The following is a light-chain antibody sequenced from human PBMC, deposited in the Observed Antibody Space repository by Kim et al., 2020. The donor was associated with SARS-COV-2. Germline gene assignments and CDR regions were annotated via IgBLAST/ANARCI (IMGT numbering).Light chain of an antibody. V-gene: IGKV3-20*01. J-gene: IGKJ4*01. Sequence: EIVLTQSPGTLSLSPGERDTLSCRASQSVSSSYLAWYQQKPGQAPRLLIYGASSRATGIPDRFSGSGSGTDFTLTISRLEPEDFAVYYGQKYGSSSTFGGGTKVGIK. CDR1: QSVSSSY. CDR2: GAS. CDR3: QKYGSSST.